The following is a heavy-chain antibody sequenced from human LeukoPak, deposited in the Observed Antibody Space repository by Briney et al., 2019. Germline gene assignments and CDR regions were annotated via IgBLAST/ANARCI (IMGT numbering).Heavy chain of an antibody. J-gene: IGHJ3*02. CDR3: ARDLGYCSGGSCYSRGGLRDAFDI. CDR1: GFTFSSYS. CDR2: ISSSSSYI. V-gene: IGHV3-21*01. Sequence: GGSLRLPCAASGFTFSSYSMNWVRQAPGKGLEWVSSISSSSSYIYYADSVKGRFTISRDNAKNSLYLQMNSLRAEDTAVYYCARDLGYCSGGSCYSRGGLRDAFDIWGQGTMVTVSS. D-gene: IGHD2-15*01.